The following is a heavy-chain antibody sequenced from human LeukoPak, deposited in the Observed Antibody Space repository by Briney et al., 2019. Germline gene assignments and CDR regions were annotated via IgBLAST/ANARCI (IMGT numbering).Heavy chain of an antibody. CDR2: ISYDGITK. Sequence: GGSLRLSCAASGFTFSSYAMRWVRQAPGKGLEWVAVISYDGITKLYTDSVKGRFTISRDSSKNTLYLQMNGMRVEDTAVYYCAREPYIGAQEFLDYWGQGTLVTVSS. J-gene: IGHJ4*02. V-gene: IGHV3-30*04. CDR1: GFTFSSYA. D-gene: IGHD3-10*01. CDR3: AREPYIGAQEFLDY.